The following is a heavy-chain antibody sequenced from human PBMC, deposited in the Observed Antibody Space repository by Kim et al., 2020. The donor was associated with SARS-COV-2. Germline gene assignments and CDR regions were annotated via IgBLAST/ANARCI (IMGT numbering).Heavy chain of an antibody. V-gene: IGHV3-48*02. CDR2: ISSSSSTI. J-gene: IGHJ4*02. CDR3: ARDWERFLEWLLPFDY. D-gene: IGHD3-3*01. CDR1: GFTFSSYS. Sequence: GGSLRLSCAASGFTFSSYSMNWVRQAPGKGLEWVSYISSSSSTIYYADSVKGRFTISRDNAKNSLYLQMNSLRDEDTAVYYCARDWERFLEWLLPFDYWGQGTLVTVSS.